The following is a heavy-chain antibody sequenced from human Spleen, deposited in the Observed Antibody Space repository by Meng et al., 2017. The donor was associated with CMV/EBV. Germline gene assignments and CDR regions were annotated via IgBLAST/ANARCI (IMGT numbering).Heavy chain of an antibody. CDR2: ISGSGGMT. Sequence: SGFTFSSYAMSWIRQAPGKGLEWVSSISGSGGMTYSADSVKGRFTISRDNSRNTLYLQMNSLRAEDTAIYYCVKASVTVAGWGYFQHWGLGSLVTVSS. CDR3: VKASVTVAGWGYFQH. D-gene: IGHD1-26*01. CDR1: GFTFSSYA. J-gene: IGHJ1*01. V-gene: IGHV3-23*01.